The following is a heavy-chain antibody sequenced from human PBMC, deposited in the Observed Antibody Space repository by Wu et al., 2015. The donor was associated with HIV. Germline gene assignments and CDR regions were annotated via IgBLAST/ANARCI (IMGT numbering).Heavy chain of an antibody. CDR3: ARDADGIVGAKIGRYFDV. CDR1: GGTFSRYA. J-gene: IGHJ2*01. D-gene: IGHD1-26*01. CDR2: INTYSGDT. V-gene: IGHV1-18*01. Sequence: QVQLVQSGAEVKKPGSSVKVSCKASGGTFSRYAISWVRQAPGQGLEWMGWINTYSGDTKYAQKFQGRVTLTTDTSTRTAYMELRSLRSDDTAVYYCARDADGIVGAKIGRYFDVWGRGSLVRVSS.